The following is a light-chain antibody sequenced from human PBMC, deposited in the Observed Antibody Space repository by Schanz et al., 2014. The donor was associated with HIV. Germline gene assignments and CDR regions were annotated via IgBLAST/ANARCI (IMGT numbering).Light chain of an antibody. CDR1: QSVSSN. V-gene: IGKV3-11*01. CDR3: QQRSNWPRFG. Sequence: EIVITQSPATLSVSPGERATLSCRASQSVSSNLAWYQQKPGQAPRLLIFDASIRATGIPDRFSGSGSGTDFTLTISSLEPEDFAVYYCQQRSNWPRFGFGPGTKVEIK. CDR2: DAS. J-gene: IGKJ3*01.